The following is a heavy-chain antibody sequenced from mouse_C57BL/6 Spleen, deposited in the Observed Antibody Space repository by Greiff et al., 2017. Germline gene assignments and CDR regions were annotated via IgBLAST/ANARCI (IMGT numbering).Heavy chain of an antibody. CDR1: GYTFTSYW. D-gene: IGHD2-1*01. CDR3: AISYGNPYYFDY. J-gene: IGHJ2*01. V-gene: IGHV1-55*01. CDR2: IYPGSGST. Sequence: QVQLQQPGAELVKPGASVKMSCKASGYTFTSYWITWVKQRPGQGLEWIGDIYPGSGSTNYNEKFKSKATLTVDTSSSTAYMQLSSLTSEDSAVYYCAISYGNPYYFDYWGQGTTLTVSS.